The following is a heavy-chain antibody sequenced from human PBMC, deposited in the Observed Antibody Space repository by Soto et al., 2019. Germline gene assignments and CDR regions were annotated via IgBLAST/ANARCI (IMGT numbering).Heavy chain of an antibody. CDR2: IYYTGTT. CDR1: GGSISTSSCY. Sequence: SETLSLTCTVSGGSISTSSCYWGWIRQSPGTGLEWIGSIYYTGTTYYNPSLQSRVTISVDTSKNHFYLKVSSVTAADTAVYFCARSLRFGRFDPWGQGNLVTVSS. J-gene: IGHJ5*02. D-gene: IGHD3-3*01. V-gene: IGHV4-39*02. CDR3: ARSLRFGRFDP.